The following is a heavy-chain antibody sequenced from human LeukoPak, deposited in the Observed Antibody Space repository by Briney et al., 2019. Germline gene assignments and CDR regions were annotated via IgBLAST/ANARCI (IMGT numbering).Heavy chain of an antibody. J-gene: IGHJ4*02. V-gene: IGHV3-30*04. CDR1: GFTFSTYA. CDR3: ARDLLSWLSGYSSGWSLANY. D-gene: IGHD6-19*01. CDR2: ISYEGSNK. Sequence: GGSLRLSCAASGFTFSTYAMHWVRQPPGKGLEWGAVISYEGSNKYYADSVKGRFTISRDNSKNTLYLQMNSLRAEDTAVYYCARDLLSWLSGYSSGWSLANYWGQGTLVTVSS.